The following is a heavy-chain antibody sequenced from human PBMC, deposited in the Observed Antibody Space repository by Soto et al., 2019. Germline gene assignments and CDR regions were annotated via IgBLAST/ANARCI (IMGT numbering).Heavy chain of an antibody. Sequence: PSETLSLTCAVYGGSFSGYYWSWIRQPPGKGLEWIGEINHSGSTNYNPSLKSRVTISVDTSKNQFSLKLSSVTAADTAVYYCARGQGHYYDSSGYYRHWGQGTTVTVSS. CDR2: INHSGST. CDR3: ARGQGHYYDSSGYYRH. D-gene: IGHD3-22*01. J-gene: IGHJ6*02. CDR1: GGSFSGYY. V-gene: IGHV4-34*01.